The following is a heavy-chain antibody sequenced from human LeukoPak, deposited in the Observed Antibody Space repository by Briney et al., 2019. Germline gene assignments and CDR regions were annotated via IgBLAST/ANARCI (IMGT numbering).Heavy chain of an antibody. J-gene: IGHJ6*02. CDR2: IRYDGSNK. CDR3: ARERYSTGWYGGDYYYSYAMDV. CDR1: GFTFSSYG. V-gene: IGHV3-30*02. Sequence: GGSLRLSCAASGFTFSSYGMHWVRQAPGKGLEWVAFIRYDGSNKYYADSVKGRFTISRDNSKNTLYLQMNSLRGEDTAVYYCARERYSTGWYGGDYYYSYAMDVWGQGTSVTVSS. D-gene: IGHD6-19*01.